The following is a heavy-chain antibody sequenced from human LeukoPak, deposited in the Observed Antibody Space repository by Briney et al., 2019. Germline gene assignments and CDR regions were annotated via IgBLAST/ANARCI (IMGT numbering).Heavy chain of an antibody. CDR1: GFTFSSYW. CDR3: ARDLSSSWHFDY. V-gene: IGHV3-21*01. Sequence: GGSLRLSCAASGFTFSSYWMSWVRQAPGKGLEWVSSISTSSTYMYYADSVKGRFTISRDNAKNSLYLQMNSLRAEDTGVYYCARDLSSSWHFDYWGQGTLVTVSS. D-gene: IGHD6-13*01. CDR2: ISTSSTYM. J-gene: IGHJ4*02.